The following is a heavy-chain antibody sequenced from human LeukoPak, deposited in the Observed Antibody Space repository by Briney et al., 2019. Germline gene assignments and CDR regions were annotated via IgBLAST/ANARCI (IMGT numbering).Heavy chain of an antibody. V-gene: IGHV1-18*01. CDR2: ISAYNGNT. CDR3: ARDFSEYGDYRIDP. J-gene: IGHJ5*02. D-gene: IGHD4-17*01. CDR1: GYTFTSYG. Sequence: ASVKVSCKASGYTFTSYGISWVRQAPGQGLEWMGWISAYNGNTDYAQKLQGRVTMTTDTSTSTAYMELRSLRSDDTAVYYCARDFSEYGDYRIDPWGQGTLVTVSS.